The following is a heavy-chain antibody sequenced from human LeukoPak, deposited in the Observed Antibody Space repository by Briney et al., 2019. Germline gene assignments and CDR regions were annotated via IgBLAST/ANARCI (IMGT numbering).Heavy chain of an antibody. D-gene: IGHD3-22*01. V-gene: IGHV1-69*04. CDR2: IIPILGIA. CDR3: ARERDYYDSSGYY. J-gene: IGHJ4*02. CDR1: GYTFTSYG. Sequence: SVKVSCKASGYTFTSYGISWVRQAPGQGLEWMGRIIPILGIANYAQKFQGRVTITADKSTSTAYMELSSLRSEDTAVYYCARERDYYDSSGYYWGQGTLVTVSS.